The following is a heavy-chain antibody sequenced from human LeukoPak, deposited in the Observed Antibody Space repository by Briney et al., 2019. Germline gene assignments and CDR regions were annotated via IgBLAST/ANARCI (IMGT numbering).Heavy chain of an antibody. V-gene: IGHV3-33*06. CDR1: GFTFSSYG. CDR2: IWYDGSNK. J-gene: IGHJ3*02. Sequence: GESLRLSCAASGFTFSSYGMHWVRQAPGKGPEWVAVIWYDGSNKFYADSVKGRFTISRDNSKNTLYLQMNSLRAEDTAAYYCAKDGPAVGGAFDIWGQGTMVTVSS. CDR3: AKDGPAVGGAFDI.